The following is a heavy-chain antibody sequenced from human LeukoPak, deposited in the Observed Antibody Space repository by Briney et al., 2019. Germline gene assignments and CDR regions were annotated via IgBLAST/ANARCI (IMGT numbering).Heavy chain of an antibody. CDR2: IYSGGST. Sequence: PGGSLRLSCAASGFTVSSKYMSWVRQAPGKGLEWVSVIYSGGSTYYAGSVKGRFTISRDNSKNTLYLQMNSLRAEDTAVYYCASCPEHYGVFRRNYFDYWGQGTLVTVSS. D-gene: IGHD4-17*01. J-gene: IGHJ4*02. CDR1: GFTVSSKY. CDR3: ASCPEHYGVFRRNYFDY. V-gene: IGHV3-66*01.